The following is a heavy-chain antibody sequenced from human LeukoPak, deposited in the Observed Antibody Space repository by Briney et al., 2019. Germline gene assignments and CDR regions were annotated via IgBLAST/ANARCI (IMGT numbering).Heavy chain of an antibody. CDR3: ARDKPRGSYYGSIFDS. V-gene: IGHV3-7*01. CDR1: GFTFNSYW. D-gene: IGHD1-26*01. J-gene: IGHJ4*02. CDR2: IRDDGGEI. Sequence: GGSLRLSCAGSGFTFNSYWMSWVRQAPGKGLEWVANIRDDGGEIYYVDSVKGRFTISRDNAKSSLFLQMNSLRAEDAAVYYCARDKPRGSYYGSIFDSWGQGTLVTVSS.